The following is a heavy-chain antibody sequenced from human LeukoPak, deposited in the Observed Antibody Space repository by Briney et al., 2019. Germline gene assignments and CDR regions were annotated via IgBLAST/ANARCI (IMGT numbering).Heavy chain of an antibody. V-gene: IGHV4-38-2*02. D-gene: IGHD6-13*01. J-gene: IGHJ5*02. CDR2: IYHSGST. CDR1: GYFISSSYY. CDR3: ARAYHSSWYLNWFDP. Sequence: PSETLSLTCTVSGYFISSSYYWGWIRQPPGKGLEWIGTIYHSGSTYYNPSLKSRVTISLDTSKNQFSLKLSSVTAADTAIYYCARAYHSSWYLNWFDPWGQGTLVTVSS.